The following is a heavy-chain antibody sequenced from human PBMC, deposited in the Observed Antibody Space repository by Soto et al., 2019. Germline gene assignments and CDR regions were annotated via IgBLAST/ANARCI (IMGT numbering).Heavy chain of an antibody. V-gene: IGHV5-51*01. CDR3: ARLKSPPGYYYYGMDV. CDR1: GYSFTSYW. J-gene: IGHJ6*02. CDR2: IYPGDSDT. Sequence: PXESLKISWKCSGYSFTSYWIGLVRQMPGKGLEWMGIIYPGDSDTRYSPSFQGQVTISADKSISTAYLQWSSLKASDTAMYYCARLKSPPGYYYYGMDVWGQGTTVTVSS.